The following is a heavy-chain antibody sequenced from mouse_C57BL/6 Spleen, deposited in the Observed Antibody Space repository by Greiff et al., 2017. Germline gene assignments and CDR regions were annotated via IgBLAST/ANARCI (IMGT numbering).Heavy chain of an antibody. Sequence: LVESGAELVRPGTSVKMSCKASGYTFTNYWIGWAKQRPGHGLEWIGDIYPGGGYTNYNEKFKGKATLTADKSSSTAYMQFSSLTSEDSAIYYCAMGSNLDYWGQGTTLTVSS. CDR2: IYPGGGYT. D-gene: IGHD2-5*01. CDR3: AMGSNLDY. V-gene: IGHV1-63*01. CDR1: GYTFTNYW. J-gene: IGHJ2*01.